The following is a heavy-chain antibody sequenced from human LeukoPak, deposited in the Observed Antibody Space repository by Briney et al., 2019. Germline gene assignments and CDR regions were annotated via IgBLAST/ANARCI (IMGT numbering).Heavy chain of an antibody. CDR2: IKSDGST. V-gene: IGHV3-74*01. CDR1: GFTFSSYW. J-gene: IGHJ1*01. Sequence: GGSLRLSCAASGFTFSSYWMHWVRQIPGKGLVWVSRIKSDGSTNYADSVKGRFTISRDNAKNTLSLQMNSLRAEDTGVYYCARAPSDIGGYYPEYFRHWGQGTLVTVSS. D-gene: IGHD3-22*01. CDR3: ARAPSDIGGYYPEYFRH.